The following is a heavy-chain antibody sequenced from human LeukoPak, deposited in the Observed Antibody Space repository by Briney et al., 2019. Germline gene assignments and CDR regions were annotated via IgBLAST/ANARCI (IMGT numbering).Heavy chain of an antibody. V-gene: IGHV4-59*01. Sequence: PSETLSLTCTVSGGSISSYYWSWIRQPPGKGLEWIGYIYYSGSTNYNPSLKSRVTISVDTSKNQFSLKLSSVTAADTAVYYCARGIVATTNHFDYWGQGTMVTVSS. J-gene: IGHJ4*03. CDR1: GGSISSYY. D-gene: IGHD5-12*01. CDR2: IYYSGST. CDR3: ARGIVATTNHFDY.